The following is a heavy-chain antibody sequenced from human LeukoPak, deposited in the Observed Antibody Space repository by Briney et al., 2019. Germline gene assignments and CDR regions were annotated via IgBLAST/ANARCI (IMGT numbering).Heavy chain of an antibody. CDR2: IRGDGRAT. Sequence: GGSMRLSCAASGFIFTDYWMHWVRQAPGKELVWVARIRGDGRATTYADSVKGRFTISRDNAMNTVFLQMKSLRAEDTGVYYCATGSGYLYNWFDPWGQGTLVTVSS. D-gene: IGHD3-3*01. V-gene: IGHV3-74*01. CDR3: ATGSGYLYNWFDP. J-gene: IGHJ5*02. CDR1: GFIFTDYW.